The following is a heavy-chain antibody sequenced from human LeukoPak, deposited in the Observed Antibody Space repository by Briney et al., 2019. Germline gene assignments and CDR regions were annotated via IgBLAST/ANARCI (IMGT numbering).Heavy chain of an antibody. CDR3: ARIYLTGYQGDY. Sequence: SVKVSCKASGGTFSSYAISWVRQAPGQGLEWMGRIIPILGIANYAQKFQGRVTITADKSTSTAYMELSSLRAEDTAVYYCARIYLTGYQGDYWGQGTLVTVSS. CDR1: GGTFSSYA. D-gene: IGHD3-9*01. CDR2: IIPILGIA. V-gene: IGHV1-69*04. J-gene: IGHJ4*02.